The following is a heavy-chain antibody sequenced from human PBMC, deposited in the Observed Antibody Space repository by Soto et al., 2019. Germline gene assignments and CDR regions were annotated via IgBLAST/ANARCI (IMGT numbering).Heavy chain of an antibody. D-gene: IGHD2-21*02. CDR1: GYTFTSYA. CDR3: ARDWGDHVGVGGDLHNWFDP. CDR2: INAGNGNT. Sequence: QVQLVQSGAEVKKPGASVKVSCKASGYTFTSYAMHWVRQAPGQRLEWMGWINAGNGNTKYSQKFQGRVTITRDTSASTAYMELSSLRSEDTAVYYCARDWGDHVGVGGDLHNWFDPWGQGTLVTVSS. J-gene: IGHJ5*02. V-gene: IGHV1-3*01.